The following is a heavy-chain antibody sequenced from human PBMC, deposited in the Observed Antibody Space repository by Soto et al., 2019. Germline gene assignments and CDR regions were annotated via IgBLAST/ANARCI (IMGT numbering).Heavy chain of an antibody. Sequence: QVQLQQWGAGLLKPSETLSLTCAVYGGSFSGYSWTWIRQPPGTGLEWIWEINHTGSTNYNPSLKSRVTISVDTSKNQFSLKLTSVTAADTAVYYCARDKITGLFDYWGQGTLVTVSS. CDR3: ARDKITGLFDY. V-gene: IGHV4-34*01. J-gene: IGHJ4*02. D-gene: IGHD2-8*02. CDR1: GGSFSGYS. CDR2: INHTGST.